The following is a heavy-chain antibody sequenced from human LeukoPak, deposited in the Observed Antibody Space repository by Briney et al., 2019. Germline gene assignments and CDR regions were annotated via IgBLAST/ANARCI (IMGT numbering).Heavy chain of an antibody. Sequence: PGGSLRLSCAASGFTFGSYGMHWVRQAPGKGLEWVAFIRYDGYNKYYADSVKGRFTISRDNSKNTLFLQMNSLRAEDTAVYYCAKDGLAYSGYDYVYYYHGMDVWGQGTTVTVSS. CDR1: GFTFGSYG. J-gene: IGHJ6*02. D-gene: IGHD5-12*01. CDR3: AKDGLAYSGYDYVYYYHGMDV. V-gene: IGHV3-30*02. CDR2: IRYDGYNK.